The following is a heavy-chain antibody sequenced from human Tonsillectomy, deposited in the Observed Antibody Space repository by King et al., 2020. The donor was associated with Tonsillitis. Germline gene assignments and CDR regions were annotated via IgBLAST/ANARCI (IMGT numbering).Heavy chain of an antibody. CDR2: ISSSGSTI. V-gene: IGHV3-48*03. CDR3: ATDKSRGYSYGLGWAFDY. CDR1: GFTFSTYE. J-gene: IGHJ4*02. Sequence: VQLVESGGGLVQPGGSLRLSCAASGFTFSTYEMNWVRQAPGKGLEWVSYISSSGSTIYYADSVKGRFTISRDNAKNSLYLQMNSLRAEDTAVYYCATDKSRGYSYGLGWAFDYWGQGTLVTVSS. D-gene: IGHD5-18*01.